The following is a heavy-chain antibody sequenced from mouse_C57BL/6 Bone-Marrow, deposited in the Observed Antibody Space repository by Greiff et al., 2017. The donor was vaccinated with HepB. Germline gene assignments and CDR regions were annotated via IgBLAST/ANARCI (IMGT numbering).Heavy chain of an antibody. CDR3: ARHLAYYYGSGGYFDY. CDR1: GFTFSDYG. CDR2: ISNLVDSI. V-gene: IGHV5-15*01. D-gene: IGHD1-1*01. Sequence: EVKLVESGGGLVQPGGSLKLSCAASGFTFSDYGMAWVRQAPRKGPEWVAFISNLVDSIYYADTVTGRFTISRENAKNTLYLEMSSLRSEDTAMYYCARHLAYYYGSGGYFDYWGQGTTLTVSS. J-gene: IGHJ2*01.